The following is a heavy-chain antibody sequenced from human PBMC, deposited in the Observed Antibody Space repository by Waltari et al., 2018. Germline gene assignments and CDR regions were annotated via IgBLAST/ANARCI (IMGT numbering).Heavy chain of an antibody. D-gene: IGHD6-13*01. V-gene: IGHV4-59*01. CDR3: ARDAPSRWPRDWYFDL. CDR2: IYYSGST. Sequence: QVQLQESGQGLVKPSETLSLPCTVSGGSISSYYWSWIRQPPGTGLEWIGYIYYSGSTNSNPSLKSRVTISVDTSKNQFSLKLSSVTAADTAVYYCARDAPSRWPRDWYFDLWGRGTLVTVSS. J-gene: IGHJ2*01. CDR1: GGSISSYY.